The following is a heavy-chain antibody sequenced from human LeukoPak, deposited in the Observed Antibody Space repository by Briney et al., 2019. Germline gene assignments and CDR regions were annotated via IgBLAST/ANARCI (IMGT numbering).Heavy chain of an antibody. D-gene: IGHD1-26*01. CDR3: ARNGGSGTYYDGSFDY. V-gene: IGHV4-4*07. J-gene: IGHJ4*02. Sequence: PSETPSLTCTVSGGSISSYYWSWIRQSAGKGLEWIGRIYTSGSTNYNPSLKSRVTMSVDTSKNQSSLKLSSVTAADTAVYYCARNGGSGTYYDGSFDYWGQGTLVTVSS. CDR2: IYTSGST. CDR1: GGSISSYY.